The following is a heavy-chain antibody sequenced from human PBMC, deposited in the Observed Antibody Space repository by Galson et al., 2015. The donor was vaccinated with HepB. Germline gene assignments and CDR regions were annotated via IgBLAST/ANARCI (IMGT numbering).Heavy chain of an antibody. Sequence: SLRLSCAASGFTFSSFGMRWVRQAPGKGLEWVALVSYDGSNKYYTDSVKGRFIISRDNSKSTLYLQMNSLRAEDTAVYYCAKGYSFIEYWGQGTLVTVSS. CDR3: AKGYSFIEY. V-gene: IGHV3-30*18. D-gene: IGHD2-15*01. CDR2: VSYDGSNK. CDR1: GFTFSSFG. J-gene: IGHJ4*02.